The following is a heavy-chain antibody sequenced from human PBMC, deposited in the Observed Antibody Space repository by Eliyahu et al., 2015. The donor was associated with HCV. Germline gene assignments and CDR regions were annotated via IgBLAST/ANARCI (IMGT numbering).Heavy chain of an antibody. J-gene: IGHJ6*02. D-gene: IGHD5-24*01. V-gene: IGHV3-48*04. Sequence: EVQLVESGGGLVQPGGSLRLSCAASGFTFSXYSMNWVRQAPGKGLEWVSYISTSSSTIYYADSVKGRFTISRDNAKNSLYLQMSSLRAEDTAVYYCARARWAVAGSYYYGMDVWGQGTTVTVSS. CDR2: ISTSSSTI. CDR1: GFTFSXYS. CDR3: ARARWAVAGSYYYGMDV.